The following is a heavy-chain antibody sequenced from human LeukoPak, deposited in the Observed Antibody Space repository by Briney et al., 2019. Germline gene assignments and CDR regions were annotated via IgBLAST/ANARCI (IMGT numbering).Heavy chain of an antibody. CDR3: ARDAVRSGEFDH. V-gene: IGHV3-48*03. Sequence: GGSLRLSCTASGFTFSSYEMNWVRQAPGKGLEGVSYISSSGSPIYYADSVKGRFTISRDNAKNSLYLQMNSLRAEDTAVYYCARDAVRSGEFDHWGQGTLVTVSS. J-gene: IGHJ4*02. D-gene: IGHD1-26*01. CDR2: ISSSGSPI. CDR1: GFTFSSYE.